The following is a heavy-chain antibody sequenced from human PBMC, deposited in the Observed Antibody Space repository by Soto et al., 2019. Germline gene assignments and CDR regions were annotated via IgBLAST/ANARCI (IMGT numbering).Heavy chain of an antibody. CDR1: GYTFSNYD. CDR3: AKVSRKGSAIDFDY. D-gene: IGHD3-10*01. CDR2: VNPNNGDT. V-gene: IGHV1-8*01. J-gene: IGHJ4*02. Sequence: QVQLVQSGAELKKPGASVKVSGKASGYTFSNYDMNWVRQATGQGPEWIGWVNPNNGDTGYAQKFQGRVTLTTAISTTTAYMELTSLRSEDTAIYYCAKVSRKGSAIDFDYWGQGTLITVSS.